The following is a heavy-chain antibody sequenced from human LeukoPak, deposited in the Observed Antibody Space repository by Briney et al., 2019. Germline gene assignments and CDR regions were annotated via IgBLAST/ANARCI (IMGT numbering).Heavy chain of an antibody. D-gene: IGHD5-18*01. V-gene: IGHV1-8*03. CDR1: GYTFTSYD. CDR3: AREVFQDTAMDD. J-gene: IGHJ4*02. Sequence: GASVKVSCKASGYTFTSYDINWVRQATGQGLEWMGWMNPNSGNTGYAQKFQGRVTITADKSTSTAYMELSSLRSEDTAVYYCAREVFQDTAMDDWGQGTLVTVSS. CDR2: MNPNSGNT.